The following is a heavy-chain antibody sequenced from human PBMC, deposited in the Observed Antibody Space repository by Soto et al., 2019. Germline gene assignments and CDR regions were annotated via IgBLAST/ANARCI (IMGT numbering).Heavy chain of an antibody. V-gene: IGHV2-70*11. Sequence: SGPTLVNPTQTLTLTCSFSGFSLSTSGMCVSWIRQAPGKALEWLARIDWDDDKDYNTSLRTRLTISKDTSKNQVVLTMTNMDPVDTATYYCARILRVADLDSYCYGMDVWGQGTTVTVSS. J-gene: IGHJ6*02. CDR1: GFSLSTSGMC. D-gene: IGHD3-3*01. CDR3: ARILRVADLDSYCYGMDV. CDR2: IDWDDDK.